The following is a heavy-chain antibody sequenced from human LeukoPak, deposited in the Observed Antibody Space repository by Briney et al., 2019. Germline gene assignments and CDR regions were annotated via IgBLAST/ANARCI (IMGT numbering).Heavy chain of an antibody. CDR3: ARGVTGYSSSWYWDVGFDY. Sequence: PGGSLRLSCAASGFTFSSYSMNWVRQAPGKGLEWVSSISSSSSYIYYADSVKGRFTISRDNAKNSLYLQMNSLRAEDTAAYYCARGVTGYSSSWYWDVGFDYWGQGTLVTVSS. J-gene: IGHJ4*02. CDR2: ISSSSSYI. D-gene: IGHD6-13*01. V-gene: IGHV3-21*01. CDR1: GFTFSSYS.